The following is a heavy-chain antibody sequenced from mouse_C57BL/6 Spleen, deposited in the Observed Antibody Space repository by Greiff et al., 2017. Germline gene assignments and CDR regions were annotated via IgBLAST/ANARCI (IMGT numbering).Heavy chain of an antibody. V-gene: IGHV2-6*02. CDR3: ARNDGYYYAMDY. CDR2: IWSDGST. CDR1: GFSLTSYG. Sequence: VKLVESGPGLVAPSQSLSITCTVSGFSLTSYGVHWVRQPPGKGLEWLVVIWSDGSTPYNSALKSRLSISKDNTKSQVFLKMNSFQTDDTAVYYCARNDGYYYAMDYWGQGTSVTVSS. J-gene: IGHJ4*01. D-gene: IGHD2-3*01.